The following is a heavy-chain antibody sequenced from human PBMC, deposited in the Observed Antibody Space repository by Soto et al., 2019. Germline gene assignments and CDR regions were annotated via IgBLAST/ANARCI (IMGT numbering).Heavy chain of an antibody. D-gene: IGHD3-10*01. CDR1: GGTFSSYT. J-gene: IGHJ5*02. CDR2: IIPILGIA. Sequence: QVQLVQSGAEVKKPGSSVKVSCKASGGTFSSYTISWVRQAPGQGLEWMGRIIPILGIANYAQKFQGRVTITADKSTSTAYMELSSLRSEDTAVYYCASGPDGSGSYYEPWLSWFDPWGQGTLVTVSS. V-gene: IGHV1-69*02. CDR3: ASGPDGSGSYYEPWLSWFDP.